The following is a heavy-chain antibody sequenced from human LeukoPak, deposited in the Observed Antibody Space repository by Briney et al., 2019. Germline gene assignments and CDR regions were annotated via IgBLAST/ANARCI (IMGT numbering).Heavy chain of an antibody. V-gene: IGHV3-7*04. J-gene: IGHJ6*02. CDR1: GITFSGAY. CDR3: ARSQRVGTSPFYGMDV. D-gene: IGHD5-12*01. Sequence: GGSLSLSCAASGITFSGAYMTWVRQAPGKGLEWVANINPDGREKSYVDSVKGRFTISRDNAKDSLYLQMNSLRAEDTAVYYCARSQRVGTSPFYGMDVWGQGTTVTVSS. CDR2: INPDGREK.